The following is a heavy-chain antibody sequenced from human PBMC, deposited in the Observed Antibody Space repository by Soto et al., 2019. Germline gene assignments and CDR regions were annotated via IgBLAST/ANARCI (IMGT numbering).Heavy chain of an antibody. CDR2: IYYSGST. D-gene: IGHD3-22*01. J-gene: IGHJ4*02. V-gene: IGHV4-59*01. CDR3: ARVGSSGPSDY. Sequence: SETLSLTCTVSGGSISSYYWSWIRQPPGKGLEWIGYIYYSGSTNYNPSLKSRVTISVDTSKNQFSLKLSSVTAADTAVYYCARVGSSGPSDYWGQGTLVTVSS. CDR1: GGSISSYY.